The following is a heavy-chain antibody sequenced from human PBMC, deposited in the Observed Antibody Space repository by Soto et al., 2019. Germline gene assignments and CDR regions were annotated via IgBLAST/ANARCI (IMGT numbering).Heavy chain of an antibody. CDR2: IYYSGST. D-gene: IGHD3-3*01. J-gene: IGHJ5*02. V-gene: IGHV4-31*03. Sequence: SETLSLTCTVSGGSISSGGYYWSWIRQHPGKGLEWIGYIYYSGSTYYNPSLKSRVTISVDTSKNQFSLKLSSVTAADTAVYYCARDGLFWSGYNSRNNWFDPWGQGTLVTVSS. CDR3: ARDGLFWSGYNSRNNWFDP. CDR1: GGSISSGGYY.